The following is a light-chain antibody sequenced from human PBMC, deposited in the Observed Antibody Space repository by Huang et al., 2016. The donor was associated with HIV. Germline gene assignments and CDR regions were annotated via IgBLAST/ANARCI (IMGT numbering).Light chain of an antibody. Sequence: DIVMTQTPLSSPVTLGQPASISCRSSQGLVHSDVNNYLSWLQQRPGQPPRLLIYKISTRFSGVPDRSLGSCAGTDIALKISRGEAEDVWVYYCMQATQFPSTFGQGTQVEIK. J-gene: IGKJ1*01. CDR1: QGLVHSDVNNY. CDR2: KIS. CDR3: MQATQFPST. V-gene: IGKV2-24*01.